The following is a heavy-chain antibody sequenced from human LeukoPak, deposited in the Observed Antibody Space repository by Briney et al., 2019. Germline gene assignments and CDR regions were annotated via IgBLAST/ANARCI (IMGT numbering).Heavy chain of an antibody. Sequence: GGSLRLSCAASGFTFSSYDMHWVRQAPGKGLEWVAVVSYDGTNKNYTDSVKGRFTISRDNSKNTLYLQMNSLRAEDTAVYFCARVRPAVGYYYGIDVWGKGTTVTVSS. CDR1: GFTFSSYD. D-gene: IGHD2-2*01. CDR3: ARVRPAVGYYYGIDV. V-gene: IGHV3-30*04. CDR2: VSYDGTNK. J-gene: IGHJ6*04.